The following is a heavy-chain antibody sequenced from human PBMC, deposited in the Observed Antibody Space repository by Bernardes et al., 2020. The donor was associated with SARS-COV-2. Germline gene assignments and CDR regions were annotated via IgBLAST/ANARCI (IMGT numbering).Heavy chain of an antibody. CDR3: ARTSNVSLGLDY. Sequence: GGSLRLSCEVSGFTFSRFGMHWVRQAPGKGLEWVAVIWFDGGTKYYAESVRDRFAISRDNSKNTLYLEMNDLRGDDSAVYYCARTSNVSLGLDYWGQGTVVSVSS. D-gene: IGHD4-4*01. CDR2: IWFDGGTK. CDR1: GFTFSRFG. J-gene: IGHJ4*02. V-gene: IGHV3-33*01.